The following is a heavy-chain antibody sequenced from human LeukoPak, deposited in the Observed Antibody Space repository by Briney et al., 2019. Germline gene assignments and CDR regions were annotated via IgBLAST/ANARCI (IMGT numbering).Heavy chain of an antibody. CDR1: GGSISSYY. Sequence: PSETLSLTCTVSGGSISSYYWSWIRQPPGKGLEWIGYIYYSGRTNYNPSLKSRVTMSVDTSKNQFSLKLSSVTAADTAVYYCARDRYYYGSSNYSHRLDYWGQGTLVTVSS. V-gene: IGHV4-59*12. D-gene: IGHD3-22*01. J-gene: IGHJ4*02. CDR2: IYYSGRT. CDR3: ARDRYYYGSSNYSHRLDY.